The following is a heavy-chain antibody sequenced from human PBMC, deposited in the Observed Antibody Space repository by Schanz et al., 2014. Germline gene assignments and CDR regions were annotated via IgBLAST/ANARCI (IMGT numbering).Heavy chain of an antibody. CDR1: GGTFSSFS. D-gene: IGHD3-3*01. Sequence: QVQLVQSGAEVKKPGSSVRVSCEASGGTFSSFSFSWVRQAPGQGLEWMGRISPLLGIPNYAQKFQGRVTSTADKSTSTAYMELSSLRSEDTAVYHCAKELGIVITIFGVAHDYWGQGTQVTVSS. CDR3: AKELGIVITIFGVAHDY. V-gene: IGHV1-69*04. CDR2: ISPLLGIP. J-gene: IGHJ4*02.